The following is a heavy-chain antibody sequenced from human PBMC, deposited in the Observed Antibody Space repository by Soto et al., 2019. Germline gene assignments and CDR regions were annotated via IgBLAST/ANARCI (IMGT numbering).Heavy chain of an antibody. J-gene: IGHJ4*02. Sequence: ASVKVSFKASGYIFTINGLHWVRQAPGQRLEWMAWINVDNVNTKYSQKFQGRVTITGDTSASTAYMQLSSLRSEDTAMYYCARGWHYYDRSAYSFDYWGQGTLVTVSS. CDR2: INVDNVNT. CDR1: GYIFTING. V-gene: IGHV1-3*01. D-gene: IGHD3-22*01. CDR3: ARGWHYYDRSAYSFDY.